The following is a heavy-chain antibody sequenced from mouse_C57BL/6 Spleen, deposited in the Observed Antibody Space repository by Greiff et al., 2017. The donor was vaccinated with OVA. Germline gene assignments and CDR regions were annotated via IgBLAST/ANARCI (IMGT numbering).Heavy chain of an antibody. CDR2: IYPGSGST. CDR1: GYTFTSYW. D-gene: IGHD1-1*01. Sequence: QVQLQQPGAELVKPGASVKMSCKASGYTFTSYWITWVKQRPGQGLEWIGDIYPGSGSTNYNEKLKSKATLNVDTSSSTAYMQLSSLTSEDSAVYYCARWTTTTVVANWYFDVWGTGATVTVSS. J-gene: IGHJ1*03. CDR3: ARWTTTTVVANWYFDV. V-gene: IGHV1-55*01.